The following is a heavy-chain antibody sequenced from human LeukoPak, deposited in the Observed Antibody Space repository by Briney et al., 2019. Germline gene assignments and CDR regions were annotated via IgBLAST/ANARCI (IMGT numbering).Heavy chain of an antibody. CDR1: GFTFSSYS. J-gene: IGHJ5*02. CDR2: ISSSSSYI. Sequence: PGGSLRLSCAASGFTFSSYSMNWVRQAPGKGLELVSSISSSSSYIYYADSVKGRFTISRDNAKNSLYLQMNSLRAEDTAVYYCAIYCSSTSCPINWFDPWGQGTLVTVSS. V-gene: IGHV3-21*01. CDR3: AIYCSSTSCPINWFDP. D-gene: IGHD2-2*01.